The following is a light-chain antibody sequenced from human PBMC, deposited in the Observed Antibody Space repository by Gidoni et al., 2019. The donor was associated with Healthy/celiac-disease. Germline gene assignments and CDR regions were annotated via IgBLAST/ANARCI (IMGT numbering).Light chain of an antibody. Sequence: EIVMTQSPATLSVSPGERATLSCRASQSVSSNLAWYQQKPGQAPRLLIYGASTRATGIPARFSGSGSGTEFILTISSLQSEDFAVYYCKQYNNWPFWTFGQGTKVEIK. CDR1: QSVSSN. CDR2: GAS. V-gene: IGKV3-15*01. CDR3: KQYNNWPFWT. J-gene: IGKJ1*01.